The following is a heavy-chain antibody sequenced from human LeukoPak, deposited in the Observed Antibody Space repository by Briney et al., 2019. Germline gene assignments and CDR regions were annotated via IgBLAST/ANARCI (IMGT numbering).Heavy chain of an antibody. CDR3: AKALLGPMIKCYFHY. CDR2: ISGSGGST. D-gene: IGHD3-22*01. Sequence: GGSLRLSCAASGFTFSSYAMSWVRQAPGRGLEWVSSISGSGGSTYYADSVKGRFTISRDSSKNPLYLQMNSLRAEDTAIYFCAKALLGPMIKCYFHYWGQGTLVTAPS. J-gene: IGHJ4*01. CDR1: GFTFSSYA. V-gene: IGHV3-23*01.